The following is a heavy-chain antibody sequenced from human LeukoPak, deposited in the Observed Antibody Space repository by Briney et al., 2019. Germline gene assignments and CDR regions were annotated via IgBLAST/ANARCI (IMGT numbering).Heavy chain of an antibody. CDR3: AKHYDFWTGYNANFDS. J-gene: IGHJ4*02. CDR1: GFTFSSFW. V-gene: IGHV3-7*05. D-gene: IGHD3-3*01. Sequence: GGSLRLSCAASGFTFSSFWMSWVRQAPGKGLEWVANINQDRSDKYYVDSVKGRFTISRDNAKNSQYLQMNSLRAEDTAVYYCAKHYDFWTGYNANFDSWGQGTLITVSS. CDR2: INQDRSDK.